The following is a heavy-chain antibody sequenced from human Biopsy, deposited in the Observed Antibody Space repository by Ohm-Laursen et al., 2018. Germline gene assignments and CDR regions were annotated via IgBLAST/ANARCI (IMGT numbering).Heavy chain of an antibody. CDR3: ARHPTGFWFDP. CDR2: IFYSGII. Sequence: SETLSLTCPVSGGSVSSNTNYWAWIRQPPGKGLEWIGSIFYSGIIYYNPSLKSRVSISVDTSKNQSSLNLNSVTAADTAVYYCARHPTGFWFDPWGQGTLVIVSS. J-gene: IGHJ5*02. CDR1: GGSVSSNTNY. V-gene: IGHV4-39*01.